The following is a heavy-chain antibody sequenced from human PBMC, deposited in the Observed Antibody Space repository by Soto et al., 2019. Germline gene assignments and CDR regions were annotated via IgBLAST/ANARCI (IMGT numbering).Heavy chain of an antibody. CDR3: ARDGVSGGFDY. Sequence: SETLSLTCTVSGGSISSYYWSWIRQPPGKGLEWIGYIYYSGSTNYNPSLKSRVTISVDTSKNRFSLKLSSVTAADTAVYYCARDGVSGGFDYWGQGTLVTVSS. CDR1: GGSISSYY. D-gene: IGHD3-10*01. J-gene: IGHJ4*02. V-gene: IGHV4-59*01. CDR2: IYYSGST.